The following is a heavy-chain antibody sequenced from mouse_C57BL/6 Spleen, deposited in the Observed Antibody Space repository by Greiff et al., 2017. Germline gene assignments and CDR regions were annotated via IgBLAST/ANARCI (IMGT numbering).Heavy chain of an antibody. Sequence: VKLVESGPGLVAPSQSLSITCTVSGFSLTSYGVDWVRQSPGKGLEWLGVIWGVGCTNYNSARKSRLSISKDNTKSQVFLKMNSQQTDDTAMYYCASRTAQALGYWGQGTLVTVSA. J-gene: IGHJ3*01. V-gene: IGHV2-6*01. CDR2: IWGVGCT. CDR1: GFSLTSYG. CDR3: ASRTAQALGY. D-gene: IGHD3-2*02.